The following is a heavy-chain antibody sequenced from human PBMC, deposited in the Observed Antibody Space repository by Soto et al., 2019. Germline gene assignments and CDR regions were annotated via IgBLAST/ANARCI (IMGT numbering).Heavy chain of an antibody. CDR2: IYTSGST. V-gene: IGHV4-4*07. CDR3: ARAGIFGVVIMREKQAFDY. J-gene: IGHJ4*02. Sequence: PSETLSLTCTVSGGSISSYYWSWIRQPAGKGLEWIGRIYTSGSTNYNPSLKSRVTMSVDTSKNQFSLKLSSVTAADTAVYYCARAGIFGVVIMREKQAFDYWGQGTLVTVSS. CDR1: GGSISSYY. D-gene: IGHD3-3*01.